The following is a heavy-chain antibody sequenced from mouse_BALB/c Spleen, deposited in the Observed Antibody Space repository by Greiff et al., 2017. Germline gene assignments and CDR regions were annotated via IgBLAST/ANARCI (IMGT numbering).Heavy chain of an antibody. Sequence: QVQLQQSGAELVKPGASVKLSCKASGYTFTSYYMYWVKQRPGQGLEWIGEINPSNGGTNFNEKFKSKATLTVDKSSSTAYMQLSSLTSEDSAVYYCTRGVLTMITSSLYYFDYWGQGTTLTVSS. J-gene: IGHJ2*01. D-gene: IGHD2-4*01. V-gene: IGHV1S81*02. CDR1: GYTFTSYY. CDR2: INPSNGGT. CDR3: TRGVLTMITSSLYYFDY.